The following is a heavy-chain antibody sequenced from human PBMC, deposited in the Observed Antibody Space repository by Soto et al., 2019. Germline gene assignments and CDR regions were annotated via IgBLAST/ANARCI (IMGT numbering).Heavy chain of an antibody. CDR1: GGSISSGGYY. V-gene: IGHV4-31*02. CDR2: IYYSGST. Sequence: PSETLSLTCTVSGGSISSGGYYWSWIRQHPGKGLEWIGYIYYSGSTYYNPSLKSRVTISVDTSKNHFSLKLTSVTAADTAVYYCARVHYYNGMDVWGRGTTVTVSS. CDR3: ARVHYYNGMDV. J-gene: IGHJ6*02.